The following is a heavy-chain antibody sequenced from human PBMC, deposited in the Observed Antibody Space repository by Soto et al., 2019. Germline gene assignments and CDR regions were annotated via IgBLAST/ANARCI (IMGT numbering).Heavy chain of an antibody. Sequence: GGSLRLSCARSGFTPTTTPLSWVRQPPGKGLEWVTTISGTASRTYYVDSVKGRFFISRDNSKNTVTLQMNNLTVDDTAVYYCATSFRYLDNWCQGTRVTDSS. CDR1: GFTPTTTP. CDR2: ISGTASRT. CDR3: ATSFRYLDN. J-gene: IGHJ4*02. V-gene: IGHV3-23*01. D-gene: IGHD3-9*01.